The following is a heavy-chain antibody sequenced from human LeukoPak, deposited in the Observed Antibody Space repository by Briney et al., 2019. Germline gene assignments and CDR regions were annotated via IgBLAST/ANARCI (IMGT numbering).Heavy chain of an antibody. J-gene: IGHJ4*02. Sequence: SQTLSLTCALSSGFLSAYYWRWVRQPEGRGLEWVGEINHSGSTKYNPSLQTRVAMSVDTSKNQFSLQVTSMTAADTAVYFCARSGSDWASTLFDYWGQGVLVTVSS. CDR2: INHSGST. CDR1: SGFLSAYY. CDR3: ARSGSDWASTLFDY. V-gene: IGHV4-34*01. D-gene: IGHD6-19*01.